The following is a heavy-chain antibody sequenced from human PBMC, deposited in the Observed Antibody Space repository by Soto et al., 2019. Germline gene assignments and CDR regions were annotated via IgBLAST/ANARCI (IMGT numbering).Heavy chain of an antibody. CDR1: GFTVSGNY. Sequence: GGSLRLSCAASGFTVSGNYMSWVRQAPGKGLEWVSVIYSGGSTYYADSVKGRFTISRDNSKNTLYLQMNSLRAEDTAVYYCARDVPGPVTMSRSTYYYYGMDVWGQGTTVTVSS. J-gene: IGHJ6*02. V-gene: IGHV3-66*01. CDR2: IYSGGST. D-gene: IGHD4-17*01. CDR3: ARDVPGPVTMSRSTYYYYGMDV.